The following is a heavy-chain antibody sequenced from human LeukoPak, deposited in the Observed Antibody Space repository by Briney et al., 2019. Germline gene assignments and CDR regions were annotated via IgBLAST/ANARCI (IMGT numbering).Heavy chain of an antibody. CDR2: ISYDGSNK. CDR1: GFTFSSYA. V-gene: IGHV3-30*04. CDR3: ARAGGY. Sequence: GRSLRLSCAASGFTFSSYAMHWVRQAPGKGLEWVAVISYDGSNKYYADSVEGRFTVSRDNSKNTLYLQMNSLRAEDTAVYYCARAGGYWGQGTLVTVSS. J-gene: IGHJ4*02. D-gene: IGHD3-10*01.